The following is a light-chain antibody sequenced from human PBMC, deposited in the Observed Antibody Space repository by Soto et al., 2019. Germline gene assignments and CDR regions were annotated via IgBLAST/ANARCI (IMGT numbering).Light chain of an antibody. CDR2: AAS. CDR3: QQYSIWRT. V-gene: IGKV3-20*01. CDR1: ETVSSDF. Sequence: EIVLTQSPGTLSLSPGDRAALSCRASETVSSDFLAWYQQKPGQAPRLLIYAASSRATGIPDRFSGTGSGTEFTLTISGLQSEDFAVYYCQQYSIWRTFGQGTKVDIK. J-gene: IGKJ1*01.